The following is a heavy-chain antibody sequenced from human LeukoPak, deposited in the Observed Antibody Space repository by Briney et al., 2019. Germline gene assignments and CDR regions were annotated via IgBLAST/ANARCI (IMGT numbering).Heavy chain of an antibody. CDR3: AREAIWFGELLHWFDP. D-gene: IGHD3-10*01. CDR1: GGSISSSSYY. CDR2: IYYSGST. V-gene: IGHV4-39*07. Sequence: PSGTLSLTCTVSGGSISSSSYYWGWIRQPPGKGLEWIGSIYYSGSTYYNPSLKSRVTISVDTSKNQFSLKLSSVTAADTAVYYCAREAIWFGELLHWFDPWGQGTLVTVSS. J-gene: IGHJ5*02.